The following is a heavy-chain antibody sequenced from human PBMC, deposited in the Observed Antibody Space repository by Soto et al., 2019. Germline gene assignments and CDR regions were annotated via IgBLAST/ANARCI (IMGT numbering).Heavy chain of an antibody. D-gene: IGHD6-13*01. CDR3: ARRGPGTYFDY. J-gene: IGHJ4*02. CDR1: GFTFSSYA. Sequence: EVQLLESGGGLVQPGGSLRLSCAASGFTFSSYAMRWVRQAPGKGLEWVSAVSGSGGSTYYADSVKGRFTISRDNSKSTLYLQMNSLRAEDTAVYYGARRGPGTYFDYWGQGTLVTVSS. V-gene: IGHV3-23*01. CDR2: VSGSGGST.